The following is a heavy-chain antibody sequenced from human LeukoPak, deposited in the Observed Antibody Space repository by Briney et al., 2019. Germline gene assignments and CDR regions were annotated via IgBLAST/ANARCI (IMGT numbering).Heavy chain of an antibody. V-gene: IGHV3-21*01. J-gene: IGHJ4*02. CDR3: VRGDTRDY. Sequence: GGSLRLSCVGSGFIFRDSTMNWVHQAPGKGLEWVSSIDGGGYSKFYAVSVRGRFSIFRDNAKNSVYLQMNSLRAEDTALYSCVRGDTRDYWGQGTLVTVSS. CDR2: IDGGGYSK. CDR1: GFIFRDST.